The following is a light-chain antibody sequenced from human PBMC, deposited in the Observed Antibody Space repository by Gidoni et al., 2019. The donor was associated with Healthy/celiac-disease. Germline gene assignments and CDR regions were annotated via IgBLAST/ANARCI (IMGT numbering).Light chain of an antibody. Sequence: EIVLTQSPATLSLSPGERATLSCRASQSVSSSYLAWYQQKPGQAPRLLIYGASSRATGIPDRFSGSGSGTDFTLTISRLEPEDFAVYYCQQYGSSPLFTFXXXTKVDIK. CDR2: GAS. J-gene: IGKJ3*01. CDR1: QSVSSSY. CDR3: QQYGSSPLFT. V-gene: IGKV3-20*01.